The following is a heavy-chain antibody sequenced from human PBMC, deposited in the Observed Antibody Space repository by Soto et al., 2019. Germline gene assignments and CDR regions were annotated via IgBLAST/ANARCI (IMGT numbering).Heavy chain of an antibody. Sequence: SETLSLTCTVSGGSISNYYWSWIRQLPGKGLEWIGYISYNGTTSSYPSLESRLTISLDTSKNQFSLKLTSMTAADTAVYYCARERIVVVPAGQGSLYNYYGVDVWGQGTTVTVSS. D-gene: IGHD2-2*01. J-gene: IGHJ6*02. CDR3: ARERIVVVPAGQGSLYNYYGVDV. CDR1: GGSISNYY. V-gene: IGHV4-59*06. CDR2: ISYNGTT.